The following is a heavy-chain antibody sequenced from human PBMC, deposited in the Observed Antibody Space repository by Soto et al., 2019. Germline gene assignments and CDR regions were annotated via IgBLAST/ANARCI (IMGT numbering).Heavy chain of an antibody. V-gene: IGHV3-30*03. CDR3: AYGSGSYSSFYYYYGMDV. CDR2: ISYDGSNK. J-gene: IGHJ6*02. Sequence: PGGSLRLSCAASGFTFSSYGMHWVRQAPGKWLEWVAVISYDGSNKYYADSVKGRFTISRDNSKNTLYLQMNSLRAEDTAVYYCAYGSGSYSSFYYYYGMDVWGQGXTVTVSS. CDR1: GFTFSSYG. D-gene: IGHD3-10*01.